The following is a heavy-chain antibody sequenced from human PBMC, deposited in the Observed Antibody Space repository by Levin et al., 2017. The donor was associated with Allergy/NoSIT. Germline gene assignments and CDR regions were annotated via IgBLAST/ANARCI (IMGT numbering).Heavy chain of an antibody. CDR3: ARGGYYYGSSGYYPEDAFDI. CDR1: GFTVSSHY. Sequence: GESLKISCAASGFTVSSHYMSWVRQAPGKGLEWVSVIYSGGSTYYADSVKGRFTISRDNSKNTLYLQMNSLRAEDTAVYYCARGGYYYGSSGYYPEDAFDIWGQGTMVTVSS. J-gene: IGHJ3*02. V-gene: IGHV3-53*01. CDR2: IYSGGST. D-gene: IGHD3-22*01.